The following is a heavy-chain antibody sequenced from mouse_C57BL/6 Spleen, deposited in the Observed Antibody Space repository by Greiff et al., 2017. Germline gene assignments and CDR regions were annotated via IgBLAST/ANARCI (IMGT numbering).Heavy chain of an antibody. CDR3: ARKADGYYGDYYAMDY. Sequence: SGPELVKPGASVKIPCKASGYTFTDYNMDWVKQSHGKSLEWIGDINPNNGGTIYNQKFKGKATLTVDKSSSTAYMELRSLTSEDTAVYYCARKADGYYGDYYAMDYWGQGTSVTVSS. J-gene: IGHJ4*01. V-gene: IGHV1-18*01. D-gene: IGHD2-3*01. CDR2: INPNNGGT. CDR1: GYTFTDYN.